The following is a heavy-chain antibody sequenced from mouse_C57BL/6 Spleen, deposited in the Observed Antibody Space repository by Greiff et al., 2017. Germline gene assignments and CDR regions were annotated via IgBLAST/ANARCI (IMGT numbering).Heavy chain of an antibody. V-gene: IGHV3-6*01. CDR3: ASDRNYGFAY. J-gene: IGHJ3*01. Sequence: EVQLVESGPGLVKPSQSLSLTCSVTGYSITSGYYWNWIRQFPGNKLEWMGYISYDGSNNYNPSIKNRISITRDTSKNQFFLKLNSVTTEDTATYYCASDRNYGFAYWGQGTLVTVSA. CDR2: ISYDGSN. D-gene: IGHD1-1*01. CDR1: GYSITSGYY.